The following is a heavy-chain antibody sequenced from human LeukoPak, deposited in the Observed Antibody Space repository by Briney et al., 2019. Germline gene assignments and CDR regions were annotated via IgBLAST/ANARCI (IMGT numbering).Heavy chain of an antibody. Sequence: PGGSLRLSCAASGFTVSSNYMSWVRQASGKGLEWVSVIYSGGSTYYADSVKGRFTISRDNSKNTLYLQMNSLRAEDTAVYYCARDGDYYDSSGYFGYWGQGTLVTVSS. CDR3: ARDGDYYDSSGYFGY. CDR1: GFTVSSNY. CDR2: IYSGGST. D-gene: IGHD3-22*01. V-gene: IGHV3-66*02. J-gene: IGHJ4*02.